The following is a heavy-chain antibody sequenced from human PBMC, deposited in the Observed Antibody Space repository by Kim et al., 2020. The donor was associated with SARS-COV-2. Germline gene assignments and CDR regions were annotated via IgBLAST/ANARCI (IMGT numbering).Heavy chain of an antibody. CDR1: GDSISSYY. J-gene: IGHJ6*02. Sequence: SETLSLTCTVSGDSISSYYWSWIRQPPGKGLEWIGYIYYSGSTNYNPSLKSRVTISVDTSKNQFSLKLSSVTAADTAVYYCARCVRYYDILTGYHQYYYYGMDVWGQGTTVTVSS. V-gene: IGHV4-59*13. CDR3: ARCVRYYDILTGYHQYYYYGMDV. CDR2: IYYSGST. D-gene: IGHD3-9*01.